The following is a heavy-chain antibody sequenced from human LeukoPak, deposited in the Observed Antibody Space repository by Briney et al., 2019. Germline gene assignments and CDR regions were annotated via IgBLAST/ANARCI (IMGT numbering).Heavy chain of an antibody. J-gene: IGHJ4*02. V-gene: IGHV3-23*01. CDR3: AKDLDEYDFWTFFDY. CDR2: NSGSGGSQ. CDR1: GFTFSSYA. Sequence: GGSLRLSCAASGFTFSSYAMSWVRQAPGKGLEWGPANSGSGGSQYYADSVKARLTISEDNSKNTLNLQMTTRRAEDRDVYYCAKDLDEYDFWTFFDYWGQGTLVTVSS. D-gene: IGHD3-3*01.